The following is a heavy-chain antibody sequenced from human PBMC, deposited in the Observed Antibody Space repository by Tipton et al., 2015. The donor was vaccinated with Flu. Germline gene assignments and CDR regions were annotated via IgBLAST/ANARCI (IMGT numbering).Heavy chain of an antibody. J-gene: IGHJ4*02. V-gene: IGHV4-38-2*01. CDR1: GDSIGSRYY. CDR3: AHWLPDYGDYFGWDY. D-gene: IGHD4-17*01. CDR2: IHRTGNT. Sequence: TLSLTCSVSGDSIGSRYYWGWIRQPPGKGLEWIGNIHRTGNTYHNPSLRSRVTISVDTSKNQFSLKLSSVTAADTAVYYCAHWLPDYGDYFGWDYWGQGTLVTVSS.